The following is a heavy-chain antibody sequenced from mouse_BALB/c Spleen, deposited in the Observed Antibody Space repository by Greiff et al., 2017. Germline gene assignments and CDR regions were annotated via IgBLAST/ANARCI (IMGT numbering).Heavy chain of an antibody. Sequence: VQLQESGAELAKPGASVKMSCKASGYTFTSYWMHWVKQRPGQGLEWIGYIYPSTGYTAYNQKFKDKATLTADKSSSTAYMQLSSLTSEDSAVYYCARWGGRAFDYWGQGTTLTVSS. J-gene: IGHJ2*01. CDR3: ARWGGRAFDY. CDR2: IYPSTGYT. D-gene: IGHD3-3*01. V-gene: IGHV1-7*01. CDR1: GYTFTSYW.